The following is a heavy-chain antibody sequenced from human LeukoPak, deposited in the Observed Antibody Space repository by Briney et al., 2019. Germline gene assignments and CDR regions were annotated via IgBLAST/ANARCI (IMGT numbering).Heavy chain of an antibody. CDR1: GFTFSNYA. CDR3: AGTWAFDY. D-gene: IGHD1-26*01. V-gene: IGHV3-74*01. CDR2: ISGDGTTT. J-gene: IGHJ4*02. Sequence: PGGSLRLSCAASGFTFSNYAMSWVRQAPGKGLEWVSRISGDGTTTNYADSVKGRFTISRDNAKNTLYLQMDSLRAEDTAVYYCAGTWAFDYWGQGTLVTVSS.